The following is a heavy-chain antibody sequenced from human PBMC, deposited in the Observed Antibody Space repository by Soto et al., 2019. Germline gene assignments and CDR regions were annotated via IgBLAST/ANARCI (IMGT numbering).Heavy chain of an antibody. J-gene: IGHJ4*02. CDR2: IYSAGGK. CDR3: ARASYYGAAVDY. CDR1: GFIISTNF. V-gene: IGHV3-53*02. Sequence: EVQLVETGGGWIQLGGSRGLSWAASGFIISTNFIPGVRRAQGRGLEWDSVIYSAGGKYYADSVKGRFTISRDNSKNTLYLQMDSLRPEDTAVYYCARASYYGAAVDYWGQGTLVTVSS. D-gene: IGHD3-10*01.